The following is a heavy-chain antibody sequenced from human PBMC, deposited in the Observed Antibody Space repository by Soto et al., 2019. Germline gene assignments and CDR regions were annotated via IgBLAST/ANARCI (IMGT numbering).Heavy chain of an antibody. V-gene: IGHV1-46*03. CDR2: INPSGGST. CDR1: GYTFTSYY. Sequence: ASVKVSCKASGYTFTSYYMHWVRQAPGQGLEWMGIINPSGGSTSYAQKFQGRVTMTRDTSTSTVYMELSSLRSEDTAVYYCARASPVAGTVDWFDPWGQGTLVTVSS. D-gene: IGHD6-19*01. J-gene: IGHJ5*02. CDR3: ARASPVAGTVDWFDP.